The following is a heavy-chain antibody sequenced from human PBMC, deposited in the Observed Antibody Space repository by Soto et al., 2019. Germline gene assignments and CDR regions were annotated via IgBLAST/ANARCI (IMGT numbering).Heavy chain of an antibody. Sequence: EVQLLESGGGLVQPGGSLRLSCAASGFTFSSYAMSWVRQAPGKGLEWVSAISGSGGSTYYADSVKGRFTISRDNSKNTLYLQMNSLRAEDTAVYYRAKGNIVLVPAAHNWFDPWGQGTLVTVSS. J-gene: IGHJ5*02. V-gene: IGHV3-23*01. CDR3: AKGNIVLVPAAHNWFDP. CDR2: ISGSGGST. CDR1: GFTFSSYA. D-gene: IGHD2-2*01.